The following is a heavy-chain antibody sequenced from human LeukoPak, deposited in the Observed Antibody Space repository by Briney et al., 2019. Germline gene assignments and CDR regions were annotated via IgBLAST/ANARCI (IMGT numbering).Heavy chain of an antibody. Sequence: GGSQRLSCAASGITIRSSGMSWVRQAPGKGLEWVSGISASDGNTYYADPVQGRFTISRDSSENTLYLQMNSLRAGDTAIYYCTKDEGWEHHYWGQGTLVTVSS. CDR3: TKDEGWEHHY. D-gene: IGHD1/OR15-1a*01. CDR2: ISASDGNT. V-gene: IGHV3-23*01. J-gene: IGHJ4*02. CDR1: GITIRSSG.